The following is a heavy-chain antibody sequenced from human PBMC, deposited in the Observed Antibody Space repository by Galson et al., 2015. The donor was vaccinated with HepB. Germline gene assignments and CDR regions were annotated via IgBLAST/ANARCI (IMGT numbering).Heavy chain of an antibody. Sequence: QSGAEVKKPGESLKISCKASGYDFTKNWIAWVRQMPGKGLQCMGIIFPGDFDTKYSPSFQGLVTISADKSTSTSSLQWTSLKDSDSAIYYCARMPAPVGFHGLDVWGQGTAVIVSS. CDR3: ARMPAPVGFHGLDV. D-gene: IGHD2-2*01. CDR1: GYDFTKNW. J-gene: IGHJ6*02. V-gene: IGHV5-51*01. CDR2: IFPGDFDT.